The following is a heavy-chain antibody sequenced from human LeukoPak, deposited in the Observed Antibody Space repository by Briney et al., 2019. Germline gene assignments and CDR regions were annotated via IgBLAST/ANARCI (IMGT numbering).Heavy chain of an antibody. V-gene: IGHV3-23*01. CDR3: AKSRDGYNILDY. J-gene: IGHJ4*02. CDR2: ISGGGGST. Sequence: PGGSLRLSCAASGFTFSNYAMTWVRQAPGKGLEWVSAISGGGGSTHYADSVMGRFTISRDNSKNTLNLQMDSLRAEDTAVYYCAKSRDGYNILDYWGQGTLVTVSS. D-gene: IGHD5-24*01. CDR1: GFTFSNYA.